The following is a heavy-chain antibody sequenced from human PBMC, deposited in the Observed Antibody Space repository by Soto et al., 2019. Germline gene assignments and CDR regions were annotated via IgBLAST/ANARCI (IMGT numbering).Heavy chain of an antibody. CDR2: IYYSGST. CDR3: ASSSSSTLFDY. J-gene: IGHJ4*02. Sequence: SETLSLTCTVSGGSISSYYWSWIRQPPGKGLEWIGYIYYSGSTNYNPSLKSRVTISVDTSKNQFSLKLSSVTAADTAVYYCASSSSSTLFDYWGQGTLVTVSS. D-gene: IGHD6-6*01. V-gene: IGHV4-59*08. CDR1: GGSISSYY.